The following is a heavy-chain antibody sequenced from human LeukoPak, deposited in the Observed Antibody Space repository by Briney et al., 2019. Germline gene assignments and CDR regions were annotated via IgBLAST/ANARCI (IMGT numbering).Heavy chain of an antibody. D-gene: IGHD6-13*01. J-gene: IGHJ6*03. Sequence: SETLSLTCTVSGGSIIGYYWSWIRQPAGKGLEWIGRIYTSGSTNHNPSLKSRVTISVDKSQNQFSLKLSSVTAADTAVYYCARDVDLVGSSWYYYDMDVWGKGTTVTVSS. V-gene: IGHV4-4*07. CDR3: ARDVDLVGSSWYYYDMDV. CDR1: GGSIIGYY. CDR2: IYTSGST.